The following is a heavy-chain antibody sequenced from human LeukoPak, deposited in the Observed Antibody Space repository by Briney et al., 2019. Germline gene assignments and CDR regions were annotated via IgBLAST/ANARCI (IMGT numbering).Heavy chain of an antibody. Sequence: GGSLRLSCAASGFTFSAYSMTWIRQAPGKGLEWHSYISSGSEDTLYADSVKGRFTISRDNAKNSLYLQMNSLTAEDTAVYYCVGPPCLRGGYCSTNSWGQGTLVTVDS. CDR3: VGPPCLRGGYCSTNS. D-gene: IGHD2-2*01. J-gene: IGHJ4*02. CDR1: GFTFSAYS. CDR2: ISSGSEDT. V-gene: IGHV3-11*03.